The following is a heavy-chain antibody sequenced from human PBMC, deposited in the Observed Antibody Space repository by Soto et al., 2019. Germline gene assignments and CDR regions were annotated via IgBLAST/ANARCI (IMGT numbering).Heavy chain of an antibody. CDR1: GFAFRSHW. V-gene: IGHV3-7*01. CDR2: INRDGSQK. J-gene: IGHJ4*02. CDR3: ARDHVVPTILFDS. Sequence: PRGSLRLSCGASGFAFRSHWMSWVRQAPGKGLEWVANINRDGSQKYYVDSVRGRFTISRDNAENSLYLQMNTLRAEDTAVYYCARDHVVPTILFDSWGQGT. D-gene: IGHD5-12*01.